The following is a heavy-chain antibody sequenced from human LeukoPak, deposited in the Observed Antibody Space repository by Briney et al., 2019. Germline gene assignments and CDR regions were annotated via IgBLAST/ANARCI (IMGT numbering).Heavy chain of an antibody. CDR1: GGSITTYF. V-gene: IGHV4-4*07. D-gene: IGHD3-10*01. Sequence: SETLSLTCTVSGGSITTYFWSWVRQPAGKGLEWLGRLYTNGNVSYNPSLKSRVTVSLDTSNNQFSLKLSSVTAADTAVYFCARDPDYYGPGRYLDVWGKGTTATVSS. CDR3: ARDPDYYGPGRYLDV. CDR2: LYTNGNV. J-gene: IGHJ6*03.